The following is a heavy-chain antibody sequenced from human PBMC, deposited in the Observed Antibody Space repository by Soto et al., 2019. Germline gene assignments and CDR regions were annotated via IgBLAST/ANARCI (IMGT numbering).Heavy chain of an antibody. D-gene: IGHD4-17*01. J-gene: IGHJ4*02. CDR3: ATSGVFTVTTN. V-gene: IGHV1-3*01. CDR2: INAGNGNT. CDR1: GYTFSNSA. Sequence: QVQLVQSGAEVKKPGASVKVSCKASGYTFSNSAIHWVRQAPGQRLEWMGWINAGNGNTKYSQKFQGRVTFTRDTSASTAYMELSSLRSEDTAVYYCATSGVFTVTTNWGQGTLVTVSS.